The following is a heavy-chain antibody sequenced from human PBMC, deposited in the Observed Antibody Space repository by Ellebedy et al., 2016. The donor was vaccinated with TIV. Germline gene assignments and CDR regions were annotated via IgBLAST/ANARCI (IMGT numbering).Heavy chain of an antibody. Sequence: MPGGSLRLSCTVSGVSISSCYWSWIRQSPGKGLEWIGYVYNSGSTNYNPSLKSRVTISLDTSKNQFSLKLNSVTAADTAVYYCARETDYDDQILDYWGQGAMVTVSS. V-gene: IGHV4-4*08. CDR1: GVSISSCY. CDR2: VYNSGST. D-gene: IGHD4-17*01. CDR3: ARETDYDDQILDY. J-gene: IGHJ4*02.